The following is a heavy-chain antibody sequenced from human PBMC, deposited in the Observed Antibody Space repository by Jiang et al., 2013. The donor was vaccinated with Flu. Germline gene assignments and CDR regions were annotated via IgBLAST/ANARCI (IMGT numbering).Heavy chain of an antibody. V-gene: IGHV1-3*01. CDR1: GYTFTSYA. Sequence: GAEVKKPGASVKVSCKASGYTFTSYAMHWVRQAPGQRLEWMGWINAGNGNTKYSQKFQGRVTITRDTSASTAYMELSSLRSEDTAVYYCARSGGVSIDYGDYYAFDIWGQGTMVTV. J-gene: IGHJ3*02. CDR2: INAGNGNT. D-gene: IGHD4-17*01. CDR3: ARSGGVSIDYGDYYAFDI.